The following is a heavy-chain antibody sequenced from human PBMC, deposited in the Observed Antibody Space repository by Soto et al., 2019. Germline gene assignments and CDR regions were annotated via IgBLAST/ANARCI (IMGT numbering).Heavy chain of an antibody. CDR3: AGGWFGEVVYSLDY. D-gene: IGHD3-10*01. J-gene: IGHJ4*02. CDR2: ISAYNGNT. Sequence: QVQLVQSGAEVKKPGASVKVSCKASGYTFTSYGISWVRQAPGQVLEWMGWISAYNGNTNYAQKLQGRVTMTTDTSASTAYMELRSLGSDDTAVYYCAGGWFGEVVYSLDYWGQGTLVTFSS. CDR1: GYTFTSYG. V-gene: IGHV1-18*01.